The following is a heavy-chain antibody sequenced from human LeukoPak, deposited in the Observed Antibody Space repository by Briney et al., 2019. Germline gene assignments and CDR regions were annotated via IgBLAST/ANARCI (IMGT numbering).Heavy chain of an antibody. V-gene: IGHV3-23*01. CDR2: FRGSGGNT. D-gene: IGHD6-13*01. J-gene: IGHJ4*02. CDR3: AKDITHSSSWYLFDY. Sequence: PGGSLRLSCAASGFTFSSYGMSWVRQAPGKGLEWVSGFRGSGGNTYYADSVKGRFTISRDISKNTLYLQMNSLRAEDTALYYCAKDITHSSSWYLFDYWGQGTLVTVSS. CDR1: GFTFSSYG.